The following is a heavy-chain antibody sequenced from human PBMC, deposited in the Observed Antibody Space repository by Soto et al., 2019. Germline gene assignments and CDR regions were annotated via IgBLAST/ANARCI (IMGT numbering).Heavy chain of an antibody. CDR1: GFTFSSYA. Sequence: EVQLLESGGGLVQPGGSLRLSCAASGFTFSSYAMRWVRQAPGKGLEWVSAISGSGGSTYYADSVKGRFTTSRDNSKNTLYLQMNSLRAEDTAVYYCAKESWGPYRPMVRGVIIRGCWGQGTLVTVSS. J-gene: IGHJ4*02. CDR3: AKESWGPYRPMVRGVIIRGC. V-gene: IGHV3-23*01. CDR2: ISGSGGST. D-gene: IGHD3-10*01.